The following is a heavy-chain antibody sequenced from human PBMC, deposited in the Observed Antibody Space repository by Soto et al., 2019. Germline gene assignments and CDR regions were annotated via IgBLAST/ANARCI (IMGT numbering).Heavy chain of an antibody. J-gene: IGHJ3*02. CDR2: IWYDGSNK. D-gene: IGHD3-3*01. CDR1: GFTFSSYG. CDR3: ARDPYYDFWSGAAGAFDI. V-gene: IGHV3-33*01. Sequence: GGSLRLSCAASGFTFSSYGMHWVRQAPGKGLEWVAVIWYDGSNKYYADSVKGRFTISRDNSKNTLYLQMNSLRAEDTAVYYCARDPYYDFWSGAAGAFDIWGQGTMVTVSS.